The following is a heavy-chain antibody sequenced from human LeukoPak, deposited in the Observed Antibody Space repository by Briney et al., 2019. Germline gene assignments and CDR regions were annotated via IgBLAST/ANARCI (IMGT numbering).Heavy chain of an antibody. Sequence: GESLKISCKGSGYSFTSYWIGWVRQVPGEGLEWMGIIYPGDSDTRYSPSFQGQVTISADKSISTAYLQWSSLKASDTAMYYCARQELTEYNWFDPWGQGTLVTVSS. J-gene: IGHJ5*02. D-gene: IGHD1-26*01. CDR3: ARQELTEYNWFDP. V-gene: IGHV5-51*01. CDR2: IYPGDSDT. CDR1: GYSFTSYW.